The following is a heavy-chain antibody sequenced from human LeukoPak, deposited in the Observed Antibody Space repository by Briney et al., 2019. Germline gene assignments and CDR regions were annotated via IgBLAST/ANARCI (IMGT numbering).Heavy chain of an antibody. CDR3: ARAFFAPRLTGRFDY. CDR1: SGSISSGDYY. D-gene: IGHD3-9*01. V-gene: IGHV4-30-4*08. J-gene: IGHJ4*02. Sequence: SETLSLTCTVSSGSISSGDYYWSWIRQPPGKGLERIGYICYSGSTYYNPSLKSRVTISLATSKNQFSLKLSSVTAADTAVYYCARAFFAPRLTGRFDYWGQGTLVTVSS. CDR2: ICYSGST.